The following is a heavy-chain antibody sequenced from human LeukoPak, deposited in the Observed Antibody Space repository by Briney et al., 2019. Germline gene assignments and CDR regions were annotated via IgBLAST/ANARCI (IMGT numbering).Heavy chain of an antibody. CDR3: ARDLSSSGGFDY. CDR1: GGTFSSYA. J-gene: IGHJ4*02. V-gene: IGHV1-69*05. D-gene: IGHD6-6*01. Sequence: GASVKVSCKASGGTFSSYAISWVRQAPGQGLEWMGGIIPIFGTANYAQKFQGRVTITTDESTSTAYMELSSLRSEDTAVYYCARDLSSSGGFDYWGQGTLVTVSS. CDR2: IIPIFGTA.